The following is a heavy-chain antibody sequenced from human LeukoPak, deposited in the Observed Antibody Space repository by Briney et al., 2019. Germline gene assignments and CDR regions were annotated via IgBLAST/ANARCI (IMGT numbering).Heavy chain of an antibody. V-gene: IGHV1-18*01. CDR1: SYTSTTLA. CDR3: ALGEERYGSRLYPTGGLL. Sequence: EASVYGSCMSSSYTSTTLAISGFRQAPGQGLEWMGWISGYNGYTHYANNHQGRVTMTTDTSTSTAYMVLRSLRSDDTAVYYCALGEERYGSRLYPTGGLLWGQGTLVTVSS. J-gene: IGHJ4*02. CDR2: ISGYNGYT. D-gene: IGHD3-10*01.